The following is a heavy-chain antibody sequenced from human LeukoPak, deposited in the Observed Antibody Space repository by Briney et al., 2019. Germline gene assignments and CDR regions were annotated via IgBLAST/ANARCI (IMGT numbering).Heavy chain of an antibody. CDR2: ISYDGSNK. CDR3: ARDRNRGVGPSYLDY. V-gene: IGHV3-30-3*01. CDR1: GFTFSSYA. D-gene: IGHD1-26*01. J-gene: IGHJ4*02. Sequence: GGSLRLSCAASGFTFSSYAMHWARQAPGKGLEWVAVISYDGSNKYYADSVKGRFTISRDNSKNTLYLQMNSLRAEDTAVYYCARDRNRGVGPSYLDYWGQGTLVTVSS.